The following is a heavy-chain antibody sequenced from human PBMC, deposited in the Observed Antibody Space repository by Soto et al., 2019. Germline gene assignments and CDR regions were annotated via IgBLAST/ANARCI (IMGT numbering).Heavy chain of an antibody. V-gene: IGHV3-9*01. CDR3: AKGVYYGSGSGDY. CDR2: ISWNSGSI. CDR1: GFTFDDYA. D-gene: IGHD3-10*01. Sequence: VQLVESGGGLVQPGRSLRLSCAASGFTFDDYAMHWVRQAPGKGLEWVSGISWNSGSIGYADSVKGRFTISRDNAKNSLYLQMNSLRAEDTALYYCAKGVYYGSGSGDYWGQGTLVTVSS. J-gene: IGHJ4*02.